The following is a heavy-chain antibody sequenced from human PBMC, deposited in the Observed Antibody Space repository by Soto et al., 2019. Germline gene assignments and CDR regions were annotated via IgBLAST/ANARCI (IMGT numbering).Heavy chain of an antibody. V-gene: IGHV1-46*01. CDR1: GYTFTNYY. J-gene: IGHJ4*02. D-gene: IGHD2-2*01. Sequence: QVQLVQSGAEVKKPGASVKVSCKTSGYTFTNYYMHWVRQAPGQGLEWMGIINPSGGGTTYAQKYQGRVTMTRHTSTSTVSMDLSSLRSEDTAVYYCARPAANMGWYYFDYWGQGTLVTVSS. CDR3: ARPAANMGWYYFDY. CDR2: INPSGGGT.